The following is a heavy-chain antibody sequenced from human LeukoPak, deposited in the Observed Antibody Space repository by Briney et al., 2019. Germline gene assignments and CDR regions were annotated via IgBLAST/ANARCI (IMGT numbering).Heavy chain of an antibody. CDR3: ARSRGYDFWSGYYLPYYYMDV. CDR1: GFFISSGYY. D-gene: IGHD3-3*01. CDR2: IYHSGST. J-gene: IGHJ6*03. Sequence: SETLSLTCTVSGFFISSGYYWGWIRQPPGKGLEWIGIIYHSGSTYYNPSLNSRVTISVDTSKNQFSLKVTSVTAADTAVYYCARSRGYDFWSGYYLPYYYMDVWGKGTTVTVSS. V-gene: IGHV4-38-2*02.